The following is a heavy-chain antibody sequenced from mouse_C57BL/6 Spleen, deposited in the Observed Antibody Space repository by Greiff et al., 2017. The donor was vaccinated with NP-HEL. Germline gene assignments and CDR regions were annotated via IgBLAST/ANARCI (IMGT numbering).Heavy chain of an antibody. CDR3: ARNRDSSGYVRDAMDY. D-gene: IGHD3-2*02. V-gene: IGHV1-50*01. CDR2: IDPSDSYT. J-gene: IGHJ4*01. CDR1: GYTFTSYW. Sequence: QVQLQQPGAELVKPGASVKLSCKASGYTFTSYWMQWVKQRPGQGLEWIGEIDPSDSYTNYNQKFKGKATLTVDKSSSTAYMQLSSLTSEDSAVYYCARNRDSSGYVRDAMDYWGQGTSVTVSS.